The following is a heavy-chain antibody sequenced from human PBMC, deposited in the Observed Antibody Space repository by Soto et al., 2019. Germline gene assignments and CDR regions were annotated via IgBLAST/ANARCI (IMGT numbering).Heavy chain of an antibody. J-gene: IGHJ3*02. Sequence: SGGSLSLSCAASQLVCSDFAMSWVRQAPGKGLEWVSVVGGHGGGTYYADSVKGRFTVSRDNSKNTLYLQMDSLTAEDTAVYYCAKDSYSRRGMHEPFYIWGQGTTVTVS. CDR1: QLVCSDFA. V-gene: IGHV3-23*01. CDR3: AKDSYSRRGMHEPFYI. D-gene: IGHD6-13*01. CDR2: VGGHGGGT.